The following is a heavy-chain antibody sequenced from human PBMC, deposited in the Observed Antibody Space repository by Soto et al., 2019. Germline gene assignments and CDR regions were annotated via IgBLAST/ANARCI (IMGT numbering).Heavy chain of an antibody. CDR3: ARQRLWGTSGDYYFEN. D-gene: IGHD2-21*01. J-gene: IGHJ4*02. V-gene: IGHV5-51*01. CDR2: IYPGDSDT. Sequence: PGESLKISCKGSGHIFSNYWIGCVRQMPGKGLEWMGIIYPGDSDTRYSPSFQGQVTITVDKSINTAYLQWSRLKASDTAIYYCARQRLWGTSGDYYFENWGQGTLVTVSS. CDR1: GHIFSNYW.